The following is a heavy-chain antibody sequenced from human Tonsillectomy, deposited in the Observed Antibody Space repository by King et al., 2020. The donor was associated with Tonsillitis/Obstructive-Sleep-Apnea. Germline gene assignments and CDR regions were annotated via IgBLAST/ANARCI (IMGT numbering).Heavy chain of an antibody. V-gene: IGHV3-43*01. Sequence: EVQLVESGGVVVQPGGSLRLSCAASGFTFVDYTMHWVRQAPGKGLEWVSLISWDGGSTYYADSVKGRFTISRDNSKNSLYLQMNSLRTEDNALYFCAKESGRFLEWLFVVSRDAFDNW. CDR2: ISWDGGST. CDR3: AKESGRFLEWLFVVSRDAFDN. CDR1: GFTFVDYT. D-gene: IGHD3-3*01. J-gene: IGHJ3*02.